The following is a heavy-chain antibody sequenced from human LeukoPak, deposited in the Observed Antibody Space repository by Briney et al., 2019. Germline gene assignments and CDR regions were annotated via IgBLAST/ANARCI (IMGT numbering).Heavy chain of an antibody. CDR1: GYSISSGYY. Sequence: SETLSLTCTVSGYSISSGYYWGWIRQPPGKGLEGIGSVYHSGSTYYNPSLKSRVTISVDTSKNQFSLKLSSVTAADTAVYYCARDATYDSSGYSFLWGQGTLVTVSS. CDR2: VYHSGST. CDR3: ARDATYDSSGYSFL. J-gene: IGHJ4*02. V-gene: IGHV4-38-2*02. D-gene: IGHD3-22*01.